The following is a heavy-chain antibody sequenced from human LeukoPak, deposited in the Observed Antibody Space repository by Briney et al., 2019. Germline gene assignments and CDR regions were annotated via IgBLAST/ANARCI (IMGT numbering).Heavy chain of an antibody. CDR3: AHRKYYFDY. V-gene: IGHV2-5*02. CDR2: IYWDDDK. Sequence: SGPTLVKPPQTLTLTRTFSGFSLRTSGVGVGWIRQPPGKALESLALIYWDDDKRYSPSLKSRLTITKDTSKNQVVLTMTNMHPVDTATYYRAHRKYYFDYWGQGTLVTVSS. CDR1: GFSLRTSGVG. J-gene: IGHJ4*02.